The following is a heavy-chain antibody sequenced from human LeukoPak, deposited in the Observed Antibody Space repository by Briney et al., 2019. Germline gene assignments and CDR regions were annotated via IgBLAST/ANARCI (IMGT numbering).Heavy chain of an antibody. D-gene: IGHD3-16*01. V-gene: IGHV4-4*07. CDR3: ARVGDYALKD. CDR1: GGSISSYY. Sequence: SETLSLTCTVSGGSISSYYWSWIRQPAGKGLEWIGRFYNSGSTNCNPSLKSRVTMSVVTSKNQFSLRLSSVTAADTAVYYCARVGDYALKDWGQGTLVTVSS. J-gene: IGHJ4*02. CDR2: FYNSGST.